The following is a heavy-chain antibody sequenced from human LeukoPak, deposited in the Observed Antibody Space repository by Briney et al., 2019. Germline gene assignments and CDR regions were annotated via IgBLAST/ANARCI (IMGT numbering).Heavy chain of an antibody. D-gene: IGHD4-17*01. J-gene: IGHJ4*02. CDR1: GFTFRDYG. Sequence: SGGSLRLSCSASGFTFRDYGMHWVRQAPGKGLEWVTFIRYDGSEKYYADSVKGRFTFSRDNSKNTLYLQMNSLRTEDTALYYCAKGKDYALDYWGQGILVTVSS. CDR2: IRYDGSEK. V-gene: IGHV3-30*02. CDR3: AKGKDYALDY.